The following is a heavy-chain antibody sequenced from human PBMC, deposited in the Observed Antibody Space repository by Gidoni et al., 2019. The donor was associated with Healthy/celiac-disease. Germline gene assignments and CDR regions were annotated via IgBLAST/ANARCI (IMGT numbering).Heavy chain of an antibody. D-gene: IGHD3-10*01. J-gene: IGHJ6*03. V-gene: IGHV3-9*01. CDR2: ISWNRGSI. CDR1: GFTFDDYA. CDR3: AKDTKARGYYYYYMDV. Sequence: EVHLVASGGGLVQPGRSLRLSCAASGFTFDDYAMHWVRQAPGQGLEGVSGISWNRGSIGYADSVKGRFTISRDKAKNSLYLQMNSLRAEDTALYYWAKDTKARGYYYYYMDVWGKGTTVTVSS.